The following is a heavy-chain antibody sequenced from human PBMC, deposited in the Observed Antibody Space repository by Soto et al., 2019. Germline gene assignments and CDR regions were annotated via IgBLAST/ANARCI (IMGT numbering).Heavy chain of an antibody. J-gene: IGHJ6*03. CDR3: AIARSYYDYYMDV. D-gene: IGHD3-10*01. CDR2: MNPNSGNT. Sequence: QVQLVQSGAEVKKPGASVKVSCKASGYTFTSYDINWVRQATGQGLEWMGWMNPNSGNTGYAQKLHGRVTMTSITFIGTAYMELSSLRFEDTVVYYGAIARSYYDYYMDVWGKGTTVNVSS. V-gene: IGHV1-8*01. CDR1: GYTFTSYD.